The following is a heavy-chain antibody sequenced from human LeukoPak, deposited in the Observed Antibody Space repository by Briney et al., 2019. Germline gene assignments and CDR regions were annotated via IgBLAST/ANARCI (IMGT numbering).Heavy chain of an antibody. J-gene: IGHJ4*02. CDR2: ISAYNGNT. CDR1: GYTFTSYG. Sequence: ASVKVSCKASGYTFTSYGISWVRQAPGQGLEWMGWISAYNGNTNYAQKLQGRVTMTTDTSTSTAYMELRSLRSDDTAVYYCARVDRWELLPTLDYWGQGTLATVSS. V-gene: IGHV1-18*01. D-gene: IGHD1-26*01. CDR3: ARVDRWELLPTLDY.